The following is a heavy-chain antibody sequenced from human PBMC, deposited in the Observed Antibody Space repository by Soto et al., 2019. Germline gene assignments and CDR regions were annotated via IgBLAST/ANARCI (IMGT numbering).Heavy chain of an antibody. CDR1: GGSITSGTDY. CDR2: INHTGST. CDR3: ARGGRGVPAPIAVYSRNWLDP. J-gene: IGHJ5*02. Sequence: TLSLTCTVSGGSITSGTDYWSWIRQLPGKGLEWIGNINHTGSTYYNPSLKSRVIISFDTSRNQFSLNLNSVTAADASVYYCARGGRGVPAPIAVYSRNWLDPWGQGALVTVSS. D-gene: IGHD2-21*01. V-gene: IGHV4-31*03.